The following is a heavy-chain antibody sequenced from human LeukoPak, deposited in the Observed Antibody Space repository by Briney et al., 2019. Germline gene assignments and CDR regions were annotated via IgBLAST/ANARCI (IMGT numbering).Heavy chain of an antibody. D-gene: IGHD1-26*01. CDR3: ARVGGGLDY. J-gene: IGHJ4*02. CDR2: ISDSGST. CDR1: GGSLSTHH. V-gene: IGHV4-59*11. Sequence: SETLSLTCVVSGGSLSTHHWSWIRQSPGRGLEWIGYISDSGSTNYNPSLKSRVTISVDTSKNQFSLMLSSVTAADTAVYYCARVGGGLDYWGQGTLVTVSS.